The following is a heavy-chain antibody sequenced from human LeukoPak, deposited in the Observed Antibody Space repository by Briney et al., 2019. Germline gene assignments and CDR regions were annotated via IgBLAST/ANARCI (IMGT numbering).Heavy chain of an antibody. CDR2: VKQDGSEK. V-gene: IGHV3-7*01. J-gene: IGHJ4*02. D-gene: IGHD6-13*01. CDR1: GFTFSTYW. Sequence: GGSLRLSCAASGFTFSTYWMSWVRQAPGKGLEWVANVKQDGSEKYYLDSVKGRFTISRDNAKNSLYLQMNSLRAEDTAVYFCTREAAAGIDYWGQGTLVTVSS. CDR3: TREAAAGIDY.